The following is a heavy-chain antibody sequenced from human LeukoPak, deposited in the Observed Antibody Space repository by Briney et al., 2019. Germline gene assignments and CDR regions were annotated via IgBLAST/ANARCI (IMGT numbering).Heavy chain of an antibody. J-gene: IGHJ3*02. CDR2: ILPFFGTA. Sequence: SVKVSCKASGGTLSSYAISWVRQAPGQGLEWMGGILPFFGTANYAQKFQDRVTITADESTSTAYMELSSLRSEDTAMYFCARDLGEGGAFDISRQGTMVTVSS. CDR3: ARDLGEGGAFDI. V-gene: IGHV1-69*01. D-gene: IGHD3-16*01. CDR1: GGTLSSYA.